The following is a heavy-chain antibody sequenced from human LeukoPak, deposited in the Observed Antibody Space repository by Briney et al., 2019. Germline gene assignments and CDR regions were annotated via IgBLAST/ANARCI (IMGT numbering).Heavy chain of an antibody. D-gene: IGHD2-2*01. J-gene: IGHJ4*02. CDR2: ISYDGSNK. Sequence: SLRLSCAASGFTFSSYAMHWVRQAPGKGREWVAVISYDGSNKYYADSVKGRFTISRDNAKNSLYLQMNSLRAEDTAVYYCAKSPYIVVVPAAMYFDYWGQGTLVTVSS. CDR1: GFTFSSYA. CDR3: AKSPYIVVVPAAMYFDY. V-gene: IGHV3-30*18.